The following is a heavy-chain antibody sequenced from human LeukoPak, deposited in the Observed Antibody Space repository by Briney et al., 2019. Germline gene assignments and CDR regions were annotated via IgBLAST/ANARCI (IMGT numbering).Heavy chain of an antibody. D-gene: IGHD3-3*02. CDR2: IYYSGST. Sequence: SETLSLTCTVSGGSISSYYWSWIRQPPGKGLEWIGYIYYSGSTNYNPSLKSRVTISVDTSENQFSLKLSSVTAADTAVYYCARGPLARYYFDYWGQGTLVTVSS. J-gene: IGHJ4*02. V-gene: IGHV4-59*01. CDR1: GGSISSYY. CDR3: ARGPLARYYFDY.